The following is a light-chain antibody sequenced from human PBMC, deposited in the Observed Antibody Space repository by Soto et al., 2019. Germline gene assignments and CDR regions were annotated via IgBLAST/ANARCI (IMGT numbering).Light chain of an antibody. CDR1: SSDVGKYKF. CDR2: EGT. CDR3: CSHAGSGTVV. V-gene: IGLV2-23*01. J-gene: IGLJ3*02. Sequence: QSVLTQPASVSGSPGQSISISCTGTSSDVGKYKFVSWYQQHPGKAPKLIIYEGTKRPSGVSNRFSGSKSGNTASLTISGLQAEDEADYYCCSHAGSGTVVFGGGTKLTVL.